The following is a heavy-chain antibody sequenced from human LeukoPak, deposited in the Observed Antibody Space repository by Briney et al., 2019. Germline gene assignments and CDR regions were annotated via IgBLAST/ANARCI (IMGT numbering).Heavy chain of an antibody. CDR3: ARLPLRSHFDY. Sequence: SECLSLACTVAAVSISSYYWGWVRQPPGGGVELIGYIYYSRTTNYNPSPKSRVTISVDTSKNQFSLKLNSVTAADTAVYYCARLPLRSHFDYWGQGTLVTVSS. CDR1: AVSISSYY. J-gene: IGHJ4*02. CDR2: IYYSRTT. V-gene: IGHV4-59*08.